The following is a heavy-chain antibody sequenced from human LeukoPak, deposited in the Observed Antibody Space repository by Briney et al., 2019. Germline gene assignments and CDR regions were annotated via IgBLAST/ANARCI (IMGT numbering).Heavy chain of an antibody. J-gene: IGHJ3*02. CDR1: GGSFSGYY. Sequence: SETLSLTCAVYGGSFSGYYWSWIRQPPGEGLEWIGEINHSGSTNYNPSLTSRVTISVDTSKNQFSLKLSSVTAADTAVYYCARVDTRGAFDIWGQGTMVTVSS. D-gene: IGHD5-18*01. V-gene: IGHV4-34*01. CDR2: INHSGST. CDR3: ARVDTRGAFDI.